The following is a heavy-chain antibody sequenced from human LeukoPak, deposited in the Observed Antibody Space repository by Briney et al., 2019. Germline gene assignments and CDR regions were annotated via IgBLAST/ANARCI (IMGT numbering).Heavy chain of an antibody. V-gene: IGHV3-30*18. D-gene: IGHD4/OR15-4a*01. CDR3: AKVLDYGYWVVDY. CDR1: GFTFSSYG. Sequence: PGRSLRLSCAASGFTFSSYGMHWVRQAPGKGLEWVAVIWYDGSNKYYADSVKGRFTISRDNSKNTLYLQMNSLRTEDTAVYYCAKVLDYGYWVVDYWGQGTLVTVSS. CDR2: IWYDGSNK. J-gene: IGHJ4*02.